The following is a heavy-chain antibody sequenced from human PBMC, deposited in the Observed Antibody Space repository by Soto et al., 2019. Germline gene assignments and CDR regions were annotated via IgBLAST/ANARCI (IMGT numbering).Heavy chain of an antibody. D-gene: IGHD6-13*01. CDR1: GGSISSYY. V-gene: IGHV4-59*01. Sequence: SETLSLTCPVSGGSISSYYWSWIRQPPGKGLEWIGYIYYSGSTNYNPSLKSRVTISVDTSKNQFSLKLSSVTAADTAVYYCASSSSWPDNWFDPWGQGTLVTVSS. CDR3: ASSSSWPDNWFDP. CDR2: IYYSGST. J-gene: IGHJ5*02.